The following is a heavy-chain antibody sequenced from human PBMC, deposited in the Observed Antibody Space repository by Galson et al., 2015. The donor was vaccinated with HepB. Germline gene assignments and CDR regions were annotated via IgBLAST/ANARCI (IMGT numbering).Heavy chain of an antibody. CDR1: GFTFSKYG. Sequence: SLRLSCAASGFTFSKYGMHWVRQAPGKGLEWVAVMWYDGSTKYYADSVKGRFTISRDNSKNTLYLQMNSLRVEDTAVYFCARDGSFGGEFDYWGQGTLVTVSS. D-gene: IGHD3-16*01. V-gene: IGHV3-33*01. CDR3: ARDGSFGGEFDY. J-gene: IGHJ4*02. CDR2: MWYDGSTK.